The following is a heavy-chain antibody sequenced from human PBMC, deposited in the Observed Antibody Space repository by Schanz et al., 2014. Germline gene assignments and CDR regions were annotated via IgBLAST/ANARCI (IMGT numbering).Heavy chain of an antibody. CDR1: SSTFSSYT. J-gene: IGHJ3*02. V-gene: IGHV1-69*09. D-gene: IGHD2-2*01. CDR3: ARGTMPGTFDI. CDR2: FIPILDVG. Sequence: QVHLVQSGAEVKKPGSSVKVSCKASSSTFSSYTISWVRQARGQGLEWVGRFIPILDVGNYAQQFQGRVTFTADKSTSTAYMELSSLRYEDTALYYCARGTMPGTFDIWGQGTMVTVSS.